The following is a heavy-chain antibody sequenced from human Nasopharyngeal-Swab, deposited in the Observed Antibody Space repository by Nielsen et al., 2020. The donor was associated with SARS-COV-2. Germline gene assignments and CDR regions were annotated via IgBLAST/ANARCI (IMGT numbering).Heavy chain of an antibody. CDR2: IKQDGSEK. J-gene: IGHJ4*02. CDR3: SRGDRSSGY. V-gene: IGHV3-7*01. Sequence: VRQAPGKGLEWVANIKQDGSEKYYVGSVKGRFTISRDNAKNSLYLQMNSLRAEDTAVYYCSRGDRSSGYWGQGTLVTVSS. D-gene: IGHD5/OR15-5a*01.